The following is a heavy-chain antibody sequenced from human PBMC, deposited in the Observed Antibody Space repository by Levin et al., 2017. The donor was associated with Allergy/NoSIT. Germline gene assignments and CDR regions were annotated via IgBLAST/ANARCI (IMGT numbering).Heavy chain of an antibody. J-gene: IGHJ4*02. CDR3: ARGAEYQLLSGFDY. D-gene: IGHD2-2*01. Sequence: SVKVSCKASGGTFSSYAISWVRQAPGQGLEWMGGIIPIFGTANYAQKFQGRVTITADESTSTAYMELSSLRSEDTAVYYCARGAEYQLLSGFDYWGQGTLVTVSS. V-gene: IGHV1-69*13. CDR2: IIPIFGTA. CDR1: GGTFSSYA.